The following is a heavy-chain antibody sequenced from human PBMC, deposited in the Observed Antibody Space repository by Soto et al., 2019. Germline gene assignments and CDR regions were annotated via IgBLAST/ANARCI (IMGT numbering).Heavy chain of an antibody. V-gene: IGHV4-31*03. J-gene: IGHJ4*02. CDR2: IYYSGST. CDR1: GGSTSSGGFY. D-gene: IGHD4-17*01. CDR3: ARALHDYGDSYFDY. Sequence: QVRLQESGPGLVKPSQTLSLTCTVSGGSTSSGGFYWSWIRQHPGKVLEWIGYIYYSGSTYYNPSLKSRVTISVDTSKNQFSLKLSSVTAADTAVYYCARALHDYGDSYFDYWGQGTLVTVSS.